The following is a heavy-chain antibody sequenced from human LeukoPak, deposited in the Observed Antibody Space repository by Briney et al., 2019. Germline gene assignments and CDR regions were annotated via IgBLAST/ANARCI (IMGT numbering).Heavy chain of an antibody. CDR1: GGSISSYY. D-gene: IGHD3-10*01. CDR2: IHYSGST. CDR3: ARAARTGNYYYYMDV. Sequence: SETLSLTCTVSGGSISSYYWSWIRQPPGKGLVWIGYIHYSGSTHYNPSLKSRVTMSVDTSKNQFSLKLSSVTAADTAVYYCARAARTGNYYYYMDVWGKGTTVTISS. V-gene: IGHV4-59*12. J-gene: IGHJ6*03.